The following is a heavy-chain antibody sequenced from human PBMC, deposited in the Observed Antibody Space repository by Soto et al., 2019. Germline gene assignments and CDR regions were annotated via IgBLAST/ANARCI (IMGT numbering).Heavy chain of an antibody. J-gene: IGHJ6*02. CDR2: IIPIFGTA. CDR3: ASTPTIDYYYYGMDV. CDR1: GGTFSSYA. V-gene: IGHV1-69*13. D-gene: IGHD1-26*01. Sequence: ASVKVSCKASGGTFSSYAISWVRQAPGQGLEWMGGIIPIFGTANYAQKFQGRVTITADESTSTAYMELSSLRSEDTAVYYCASTPTIDYYYYGMDVWGQGTTVTVPS.